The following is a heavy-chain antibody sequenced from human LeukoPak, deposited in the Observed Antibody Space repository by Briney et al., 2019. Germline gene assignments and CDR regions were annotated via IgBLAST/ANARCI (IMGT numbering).Heavy chain of an antibody. CDR1: GYTFTAYY. CDR2: INPNSGGT. CDR3: ARVRSSYQDYYYYMDV. J-gene: IGHJ6*03. Sequence: ASVKVSCKASGYTFTAYYIHWVRQAPGQGLEWMGWINPNSGGTNYAQKFQGRVTMTRDTSISTAYMELSRLRSDDTAVYYCARVRSSYQDYYYYMDVWGKGTTVTVSS. D-gene: IGHD6-6*01. V-gene: IGHV1-2*02.